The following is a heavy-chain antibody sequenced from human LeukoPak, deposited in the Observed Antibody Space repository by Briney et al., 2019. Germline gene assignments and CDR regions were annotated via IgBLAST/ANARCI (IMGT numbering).Heavy chain of an antibody. CDR3: ARGHGDIVVVPAAISGLGSSYYFDY. D-gene: IGHD2-2*01. CDR2: IYYSGST. Sequence: SETLSLTCTVSGGSISSYYWSWIRQPPGKGLEWIGYIYYSGSTNYNPSLKSRVTISVDTSKNQFSLKLSSVTAADTAVYYCARGHGDIVVVPAAISGLGSSYYFDYWGQGTLVTVSS. J-gene: IGHJ4*02. CDR1: GGSISSYY. V-gene: IGHV4-59*12.